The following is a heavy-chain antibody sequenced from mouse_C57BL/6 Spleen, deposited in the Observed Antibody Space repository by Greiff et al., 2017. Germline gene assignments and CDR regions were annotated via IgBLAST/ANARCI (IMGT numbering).Heavy chain of an antibody. Sequence: VQLQQSGAELVKPGASVKISCKASGYAFSSYWMNWVKQRPGKGLEWIGQIYPGDGDTNYTGKFKGKATLTADKSSSTAYMQLSSLTSGDSAVYFCARDDYDGGFAYWGQGTLVTVSA. D-gene: IGHD2-4*01. J-gene: IGHJ3*01. CDR1: GYAFSSYW. V-gene: IGHV1-80*01. CDR2: IYPGDGDT. CDR3: ARDDYDGGFAY.